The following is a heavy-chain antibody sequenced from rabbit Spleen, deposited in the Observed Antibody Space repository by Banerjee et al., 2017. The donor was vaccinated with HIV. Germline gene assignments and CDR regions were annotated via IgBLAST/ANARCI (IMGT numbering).Heavy chain of an antibody. CDR3: ARDGAGGTYFAL. V-gene: IGHV1S45*01. CDR2: IDPVFGIT. J-gene: IGHJ6*01. Sequence: QEQLEEAGGDLVKPGASLTLTCTASGFSLTSSYYMCWVRQAPGKGLEWIGYIDPVFGITYYANWVSGRFSISRENAQNTVFLQMTSLTAADTATYFCARDGAGGTYFALWGQGTLVTVS. D-gene: IGHD8-1*01. CDR1: GFSLTSSYY.